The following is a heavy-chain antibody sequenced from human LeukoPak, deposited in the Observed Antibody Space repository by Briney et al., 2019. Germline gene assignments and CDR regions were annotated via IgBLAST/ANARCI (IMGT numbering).Heavy chain of an antibody. CDR3: AIVDTAMVGFDY. D-gene: IGHD5-18*01. V-gene: IGHV1-69*05. J-gene: IGHJ4*02. CDR1: GGTFSSYA. Sequence: ASVKVSCKASGGTFSSYAISWVRQAPGQGLEWMGRIIPIFGTANYAQKFQGRATITTDESTSTAYMELSSLRSEDTAVYYCAIVDTAMVGFDYWGQGTLVTVSS. CDR2: IIPIFGTA.